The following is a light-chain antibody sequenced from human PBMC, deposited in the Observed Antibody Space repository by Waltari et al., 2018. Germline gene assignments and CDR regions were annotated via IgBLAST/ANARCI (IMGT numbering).Light chain of an antibody. Sequence: EIVMTQSPATLSVAQGEIATLSCRARQSYSSNLAWYQQQPCQAPRLLIYGASTRATGIRARFSGSGSGTEFTLTISSMQSEDFAVYYCQHYNNWPYTFGQGTKLEIK. CDR2: GAS. J-gene: IGKJ2*01. CDR3: QHYNNWPYT. V-gene: IGKV3-15*01. CDR1: QSYSSN.